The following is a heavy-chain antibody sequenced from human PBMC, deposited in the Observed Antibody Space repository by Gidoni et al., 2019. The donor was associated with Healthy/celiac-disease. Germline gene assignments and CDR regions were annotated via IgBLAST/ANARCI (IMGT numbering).Heavy chain of an antibody. CDR1: GDSFNSYW. D-gene: IGHD6-13*01. CDR2: IYPGDSDT. CDR3: ARQGSGAAAGGVRFDP. V-gene: IGHV5-51*01. Sequence: EVQLVQSGAEVKKPGESRKISGKGSGDSFNSYWIGGVRQMPGKGLEWMGIIYPGDSDTRSSPSFQGQVTISADKSISPAYLQWSSLKASDTAMYYCARQGSGAAAGGVRFDPWGQGTLVTVSS. J-gene: IGHJ5*02.